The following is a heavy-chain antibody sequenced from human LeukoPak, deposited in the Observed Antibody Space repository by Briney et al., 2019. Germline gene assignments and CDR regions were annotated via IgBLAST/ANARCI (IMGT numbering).Heavy chain of an antibody. V-gene: IGHV3-9*03. J-gene: IGHJ5*02. CDR2: ISWNSGSI. D-gene: IGHD3-10*01. CDR1: GFTFDDYA. CDR3: ARGIMVRGVGDWFDP. Sequence: PGGSLRLSCAASGFTFDDYAMHWVRQAPGKGLEWVSGISWNSGSIGYADSVKGRFTISRDNAKNSLYLQMNSLRAEDMALYYCARGIMVRGVGDWFDPWGQGTLVTVSS.